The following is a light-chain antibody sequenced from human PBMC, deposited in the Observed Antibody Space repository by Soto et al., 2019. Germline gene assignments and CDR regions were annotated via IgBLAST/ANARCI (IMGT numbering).Light chain of an antibody. CDR1: QRVSNNY. CDR2: GST. J-gene: IGKJ2*01. Sequence: EVVLTQSPGTLSLSPGERATLSCRASQRVSNNYFAWYQQKRGQSPKLLICGSTDRATGIPDRFSGSGSGTDFPLTISRLEPEDFAVYYCQQYGSSPPYTFGQGTNLEIK. CDR3: QQYGSSPPYT. V-gene: IGKV3-20*01.